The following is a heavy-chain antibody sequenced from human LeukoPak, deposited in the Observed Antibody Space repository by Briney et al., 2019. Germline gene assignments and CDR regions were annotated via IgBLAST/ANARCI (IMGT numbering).Heavy chain of an antibody. CDR3: ARSPDILTGENFDY. Sequence: ASVKVSCKASGYTFTDYYMHWVRQAPGQGLEWMGWINPNSGGTNYAQKFYARVTMTRDTSISTAYMELSRLRSDDTAVFYCARSPDILTGENFDYWGQGALVTVSS. V-gene: IGHV1-2*02. CDR1: GYTFTDYY. D-gene: IGHD3-9*01. J-gene: IGHJ4*02. CDR2: INPNSGGT.